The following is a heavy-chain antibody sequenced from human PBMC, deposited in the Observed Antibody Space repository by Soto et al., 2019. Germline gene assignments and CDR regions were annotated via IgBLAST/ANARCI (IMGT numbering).Heavy chain of an antibody. D-gene: IGHD1-26*01. J-gene: IGHJ3*02. CDR1: GGSFSGYY. V-gene: IGHV4-34*01. Sequence: QVQLQQWGAGLLKPSETLSLTCAVYGGSFSGYYWSWIRQPPGKGLEWIGEINHSGSTNYNPSLKSRVTISVDTSKNQFSLKLSSVTAADTAVYYCARIRWELLGRRYDAFDIWGQGTMVTVSS. CDR2: INHSGST. CDR3: ARIRWELLGRRYDAFDI.